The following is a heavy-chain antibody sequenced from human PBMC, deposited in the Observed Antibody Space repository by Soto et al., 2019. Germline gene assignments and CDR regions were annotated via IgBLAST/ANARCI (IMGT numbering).Heavy chain of an antibody. J-gene: IGHJ4*02. V-gene: IGHV1-2*04. CDR2: INPNSGGT. CDR1: GYTFTGYY. CDR3: ARDMSYSSSWYRVTYYFDY. D-gene: IGHD6-13*01. Sequence: ASVKVSCKASGYTFTGYYMHWVRQAPGQGLEWMGWINPNSGGTNYAQKFQGWVTMTRDTSISTAYMELSRLRSDDTAVYYCARDMSYSSSWYRVTYYFDYWGQGTLVTVSS.